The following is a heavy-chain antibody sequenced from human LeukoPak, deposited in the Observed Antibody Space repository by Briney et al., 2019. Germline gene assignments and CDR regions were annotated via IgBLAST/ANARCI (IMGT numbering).Heavy chain of an antibody. D-gene: IGHD2-15*01. V-gene: IGHV1-2*02. J-gene: IGHJ6*03. CDR3: ARGLVVVAATTDYYYYMDV. Sequence: ASMKVSCKASGYTFTGYYMHWVRQAPGQGLEWMGWINPNSGGTNYAQKFQGRVTMTRGTSISTAYMELSRLRSDDTAVYYCARGLVVVAATTDYYYYMDVWGKGTTVTVSS. CDR1: GYTFTGYY. CDR2: INPNSGGT.